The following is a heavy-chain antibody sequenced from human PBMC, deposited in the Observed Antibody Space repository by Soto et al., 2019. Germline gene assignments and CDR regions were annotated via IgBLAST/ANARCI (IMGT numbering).Heavy chain of an antibody. V-gene: IGHV1-69*01. CDR3: AAELGFGKLSVV. D-gene: IGHD3-10*01. Sequence: QVQVVQSGVEVRRPGSSVKVSCKASGDTFKNCVISWVRQAPGQGLEWMGGIIPLFGTTDFAQRFQGRLTITTDESTTTAYMXXXXLRSEDTATYYCAAELGFGKLSVVWGQGTTVIXS. J-gene: IGHJ6*02. CDR1: GDTFKNCV. CDR2: IIPLFGTT.